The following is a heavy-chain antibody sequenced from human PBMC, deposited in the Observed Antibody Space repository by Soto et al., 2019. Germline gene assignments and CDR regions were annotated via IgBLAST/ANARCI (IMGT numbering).Heavy chain of an antibody. J-gene: IGHJ4*02. CDR3: ARARVCLIYYFDY. D-gene: IGHD2-2*01. CDR1: GGSISSYY. V-gene: IGHV4-59*01. CDR2: IYYSGST. Sequence: SETLSLTCTVSGGSISSYYWSWIRQPPGKGLEWIGYIYYSGSTNYNPSLKSRVTISVDTSKNQFSLKLSSVTAADTAVYYCARARVCLIYYFDYWGQGTLVTVSS.